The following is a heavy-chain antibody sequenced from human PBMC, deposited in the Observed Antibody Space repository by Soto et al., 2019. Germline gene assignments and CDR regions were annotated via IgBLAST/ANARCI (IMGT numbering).Heavy chain of an antibody. Sequence: EVQLLESGGGVVQPGGSLRLSCAASGSTFSSYAMNWVRQAPGKGLEWVSGIIGSGGSTYYADSVKGRFTISRDNSKNTLYLQVSSLRAEDTAVYYCAKLTGFSTGWVDYWGQGTLVTVSS. V-gene: IGHV3-23*01. CDR2: IIGSGGST. D-gene: IGHD6-19*01. CDR3: AKLTGFSTGWVDY. CDR1: GSTFSSYA. J-gene: IGHJ4*02.